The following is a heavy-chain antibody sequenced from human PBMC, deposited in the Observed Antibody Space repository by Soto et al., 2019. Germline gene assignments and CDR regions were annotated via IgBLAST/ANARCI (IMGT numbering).Heavy chain of an antibody. CDR3: ARDRYYDSSGYYGQGPFDY. CDR2: IWYDGSNK. J-gene: IGHJ4*02. Sequence: GGSLRLSCVGSGFSFSRHWMNWVRQAPGKGLEWVAVIWYDGSNKYYADSVKGRFTISRDNSKNTLYLQMNSLRAEDTAVYYCARDRYYDSSGYYGQGPFDYWGQGTLVTVSS. V-gene: IGHV3-33*07. CDR1: GFSFSRHW. D-gene: IGHD3-22*01.